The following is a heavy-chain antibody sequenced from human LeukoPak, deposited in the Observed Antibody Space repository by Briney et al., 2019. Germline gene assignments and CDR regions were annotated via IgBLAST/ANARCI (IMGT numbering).Heavy chain of an antibody. V-gene: IGHV4-39*01. Sequence: SETLSLTCTVSGGSISSSSYYWGWIRQPPGKELEWIGSIYYSGSTYYNPSLKSRVTISVDTSKNQFSLKLSSVTAADTAVYYCASQNSGWLYYGMDVWGQGTTVTVSS. J-gene: IGHJ6*02. CDR2: IYYSGST. CDR3: ASQNSGWLYYGMDV. CDR1: GGSISSSSYY. D-gene: IGHD6-19*01.